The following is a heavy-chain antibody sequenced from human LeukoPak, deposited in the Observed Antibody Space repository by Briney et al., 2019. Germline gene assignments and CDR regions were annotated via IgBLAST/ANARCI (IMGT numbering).Heavy chain of an antibody. CDR2: ISGTAGRT. CDR3: AKSGLNRFDY. Sequence: PGGSLRLSCAASGFTFNTYAMSWVRQAPGKGLEWVSSISGTAGRTKYADSVKGRFTISRDNSKNTLYLQMNSLRAEDTAVYYCAKSGLNRFDYWGQGTLVTVSS. J-gene: IGHJ4*02. V-gene: IGHV3-23*01. CDR1: GFTFNTYA. D-gene: IGHD2-15*01.